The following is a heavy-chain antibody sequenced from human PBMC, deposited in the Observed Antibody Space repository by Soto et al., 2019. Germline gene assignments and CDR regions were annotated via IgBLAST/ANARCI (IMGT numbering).Heavy chain of an antibody. D-gene: IGHD3-3*01. J-gene: IGHJ5*02. CDR1: GGSFSGYY. CDR3: ARVKGIYYDFWSGPTKQKYWFDP. Sequence: SETLSLTCAVYGGSFSGYYWSWIRQPPGKGLEWIGEINHSGSTNYNPSLKSRVTISVDTSKNQFSLKLSSVTAADTAVYYCARVKGIYYDFWSGPTKQKYWFDPWGQGTLVTVS. CDR2: INHSGST. V-gene: IGHV4-34*01.